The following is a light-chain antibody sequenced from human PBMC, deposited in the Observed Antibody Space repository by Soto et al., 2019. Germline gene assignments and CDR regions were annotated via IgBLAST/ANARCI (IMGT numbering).Light chain of an antibody. V-gene: IGKV3-11*01. CDR1: QSVSNNY. CDR3: QQRSNWPTTWT. J-gene: IGKJ1*01. CDR2: DAS. Sequence: VLMQYPGTLSLSPGERATLSCRASQSVSNNYLAWYQQKPGQAPRLLIYDASNRATGIPARFSGSGSGTDFTLTISSLEPEDFAVYYCQQRSNWPTTWTFGQRSMV.